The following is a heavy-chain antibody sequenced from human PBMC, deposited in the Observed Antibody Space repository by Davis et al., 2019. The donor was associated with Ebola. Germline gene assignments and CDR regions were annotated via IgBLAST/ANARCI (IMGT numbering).Heavy chain of an antibody. D-gene: IGHD3-3*01. CDR2: VSGNGGGT. V-gene: IGHV3-23*01. CDR1: GFTFSSNA. J-gene: IGHJ4*02. Sequence: GGSLRLSCAASGFTFSSNAMSWVRQAPGKGLEWVSAVSGNGGGTYYADSVKGRFTISRDNSRNTLYLQMNSLRADDTAVYFCAGGDFWSGQFDYWGQGTLVTVSS. CDR3: AGGDFWSGQFDY.